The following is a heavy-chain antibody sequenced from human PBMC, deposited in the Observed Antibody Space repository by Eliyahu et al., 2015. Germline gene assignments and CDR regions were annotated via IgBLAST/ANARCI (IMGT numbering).Heavy chain of an antibody. CDR3: AKFQQEFQLLFFDY. Sequence: EVQLVESGGGLVQXGGSLXLSCAASXXXXXNYAMSWVRQAPGKGLEWVSAISGSGGTTYYADSVKGRFTISRDNSKNTLYLQMNSLRAEDTAVYYCAKFQQEFQLLFFDYWGQGTLVAVSS. V-gene: IGHV3-23*04. CDR2: ISGSGGTT. CDR1: XXXXXNYA. J-gene: IGHJ4*02. D-gene: IGHD2-2*01.